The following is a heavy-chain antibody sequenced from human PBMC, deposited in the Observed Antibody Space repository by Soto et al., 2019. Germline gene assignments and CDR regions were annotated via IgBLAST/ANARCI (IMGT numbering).Heavy chain of an antibody. CDR2: SSGSRGST. J-gene: IGHJ3*02. CDR1: GFTFSSYA. V-gene: IGHV3-23*01. Sequence: GGSLRLSCAASGFTFSSYAINCVSQPPAKGLEWVSASSGSRGSTNYADSVKSRFTISRDNSKNTLHLQMNTLRAEDTAVYYCAKDSGIVGATDGFDIWGQGTMVTVSS. CDR3: AKDSGIVGATDGFDI. D-gene: IGHD1-26*01.